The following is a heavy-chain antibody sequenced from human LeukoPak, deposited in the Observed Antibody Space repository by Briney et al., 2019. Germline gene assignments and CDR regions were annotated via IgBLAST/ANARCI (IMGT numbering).Heavy chain of an antibody. J-gene: IGHJ4*02. CDR2: ISYDGSNK. CDR3: AKTYQGVTSNFDY. Sequence: GRSLRLSCAASGFTFSSYGMHWVRQAPGKGLEWVAVISYDGSNKYYADSVKGRFTISRDNSKNTLYLQMNSLRAEDTAVYYCAKTYQGVTSNFDYWGQGTLVTVSS. V-gene: IGHV3-30*18. CDR1: GFTFSSYG. D-gene: IGHD2-21*02.